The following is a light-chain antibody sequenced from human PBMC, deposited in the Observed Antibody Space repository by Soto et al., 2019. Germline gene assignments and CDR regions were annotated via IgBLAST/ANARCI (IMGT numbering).Light chain of an antibody. Sequence: SVLTQSPGTLSLSPGERATLSCRASPSVTNFLAWYQQKPGQAPRLLIYGAFNRATGIPARFSGSGSGTDFTLTISSLEPEDSAIYYCQQRNIWPPVTFGQGTRLEIK. CDR3: QQRNIWPPVT. J-gene: IGKJ5*01. CDR1: PSVTNF. V-gene: IGKV3-11*01. CDR2: GAF.